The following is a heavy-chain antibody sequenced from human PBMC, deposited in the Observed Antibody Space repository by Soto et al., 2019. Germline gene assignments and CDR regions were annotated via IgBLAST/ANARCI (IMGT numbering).Heavy chain of an antibody. D-gene: IGHD2-21*02. Sequence: QVQLMQSGAEVKKPGASVKVSCKASGDTFTDYYIHWVRQAPGQGLEGMGTVNPSGGHTTYAQHFVGRVTMTRDTSTSTLYMELTSLTSEDTAVYYCARGGHVVVVTAALDYWGQGTLVTVSS. J-gene: IGHJ4*02. V-gene: IGHV1-46*01. CDR2: VNPSGGHT. CDR3: ARGGHVVVVTAALDY. CDR1: GDTFTDYY.